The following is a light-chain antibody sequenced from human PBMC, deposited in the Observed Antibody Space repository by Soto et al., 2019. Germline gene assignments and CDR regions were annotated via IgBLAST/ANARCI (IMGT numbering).Light chain of an antibody. CDR3: QQYNSYPYT. J-gene: IGKJ2*01. CDR2: AAS. V-gene: IGKV1-16*02. CDR1: QAISNS. Sequence: DIQMTQSPSSLSASVGDRVTITCRASQAISNSLAWLQQKPGKAPKSLMYAASRLQSGVPAKFIGSGSGTDFTLTISSLQRDDCAIYYCQQYNSYPYTFGQGTKLEIK.